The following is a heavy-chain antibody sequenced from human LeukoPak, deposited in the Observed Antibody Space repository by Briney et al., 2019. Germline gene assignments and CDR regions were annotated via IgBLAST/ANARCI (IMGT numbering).Heavy chain of an antibody. CDR1: GFIFSDYT. V-gene: IGHV3-69-1*01. CDR2: ISSHGAI. D-gene: IGHD5-12*01. Sequence: GGSLRLSCAASGFIFSDYTMNWVRQAPGKGLEWVSSISSHGAIYTTESLKGRFTTSRDNAKNSLYLQVNSLRAEDTAVYYCASSGYDPNRFDYWGQGTLVTVSS. J-gene: IGHJ4*02. CDR3: ASSGYDPNRFDY.